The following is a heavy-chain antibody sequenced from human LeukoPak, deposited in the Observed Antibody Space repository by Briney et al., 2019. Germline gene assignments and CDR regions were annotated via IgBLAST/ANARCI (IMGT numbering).Heavy chain of an antibody. CDR1: AFSFSGYN. V-gene: IGHV3-7*01. D-gene: IGHD1-14*01. CDR2: IKQDGSEK. J-gene: IGHJ4*02. Sequence: GGSLRLSCAASAFSFSGYNMNWVRQAPGKGLEWVANIKQDGSEKYYVDSVKGRFTISRDNAKNSLYLQMNSLRAEDTAVYYCARDEPYYFDYWGQGTLVTVSS. CDR3: ARDEPYYFDY.